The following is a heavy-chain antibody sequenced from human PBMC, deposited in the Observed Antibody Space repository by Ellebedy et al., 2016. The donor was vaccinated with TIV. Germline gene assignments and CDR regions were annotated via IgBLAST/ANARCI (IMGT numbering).Heavy chain of an antibody. CDR1: GYTFTSYF. J-gene: IGHJ4*02. CDR2: INPTSGSS. V-gene: IGHV1-46*01. CDR3: AGGDNYYYDSSGYYYSY. Sequence: ASVKVSCKASGYTFTSYFLYWVRQAPGQGLEWMGIINPTSGSSNYAQKFQGRVTVTRDTSTSTVYMELSSLRSEDTAVYYCAGGDNYYYDSSGYYYSYWGQGTLVTVSS. D-gene: IGHD3-22*01.